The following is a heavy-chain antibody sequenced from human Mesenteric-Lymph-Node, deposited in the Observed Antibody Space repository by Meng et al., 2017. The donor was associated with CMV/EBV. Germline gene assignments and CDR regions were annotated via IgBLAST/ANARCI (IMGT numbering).Heavy chain of an antibody. Sequence: CTVSGGSSSSNSYFWAWIRQPPGRGLEWIGSISYSGSTYYNPSLKSRVTISVDTSKNQFSQRLTSVTALDTAVYYCARLLGMSGSFDYWSHGTLVTVSS. D-gene: IGHD1-20*01. V-gene: IGHV4-39*01. CDR3: ARLLGMSGSFDY. J-gene: IGHJ4*01. CDR2: ISYSGST. CDR1: GGSSSSNSYF.